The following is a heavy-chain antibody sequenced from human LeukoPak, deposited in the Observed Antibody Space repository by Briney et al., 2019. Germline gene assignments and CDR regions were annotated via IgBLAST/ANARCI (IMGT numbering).Heavy chain of an antibody. CDR3: AKIGAAGTLLYWFDP. Sequence: GGSLRLSCAASGFTFSTYGMHWVRQAPGRGLEWVAVISYDGSNKYYADSVKGRFTISRDNSKNTLYLQMNSLRPEDTAVYYCAKIGAAGTLLYWFDPWGQGTLVTVSS. V-gene: IGHV3-30*18. CDR1: GFTFSTYG. D-gene: IGHD6-13*01. CDR2: ISYDGSNK. J-gene: IGHJ5*02.